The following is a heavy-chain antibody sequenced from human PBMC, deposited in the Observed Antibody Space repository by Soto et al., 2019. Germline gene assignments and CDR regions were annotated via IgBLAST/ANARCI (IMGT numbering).Heavy chain of an antibody. J-gene: IGHJ3*01. V-gene: IGHV4-30-2*01. CDR2: MYQSGST. CDR1: GGSINSGDYS. CDR3: ARAKSWDAYDV. Sequence: QLQLQESGSGLVNPSQTLSLTCTVSGGSINSGDYSWSWIRQPPGKGLEWIGYMYQSGSTFCNPSLKSRVTISIDRSENFFSLDLKSMTAADTAVYYCARAKSWDAYDVWGQGTLVTVSS. D-gene: IGHD3-10*01.